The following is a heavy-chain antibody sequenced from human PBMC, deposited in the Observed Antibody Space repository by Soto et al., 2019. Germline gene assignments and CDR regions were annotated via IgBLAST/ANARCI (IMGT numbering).Heavy chain of an antibody. CDR1: GFTFSSYS. D-gene: IGHD3-22*01. Sequence: GGSLRLSCAASGFTFSSYSMNWVRQAPGKGLEWVSYISSSSSTIYYADSVKGRFTISRDNAKNSLYLQMNSLRDEDTAVYYCARDPSLYDSRRLNHFDYWGQGTLVTVSS. CDR3: ARDPSLYDSRRLNHFDY. J-gene: IGHJ4*02. V-gene: IGHV3-48*02. CDR2: ISSSSSTI.